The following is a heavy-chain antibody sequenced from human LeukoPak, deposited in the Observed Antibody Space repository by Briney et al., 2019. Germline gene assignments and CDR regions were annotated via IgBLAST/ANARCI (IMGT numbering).Heavy chain of an antibody. CDR1: GFTFSSYA. Sequence: GGSLRLSCAASGFTFSSYAMSWVRQAPGKGLEWVSPISGSGGSTYYADSVKGRFTISRDNSKNTLYLQMNSLRAGDTAVYYCVREARGYHYTYFDYWGQGSLVTVSS. CDR2: ISGSGGST. D-gene: IGHD5-18*01. V-gene: IGHV3-23*01. CDR3: VREARGYHYTYFDY. J-gene: IGHJ4*02.